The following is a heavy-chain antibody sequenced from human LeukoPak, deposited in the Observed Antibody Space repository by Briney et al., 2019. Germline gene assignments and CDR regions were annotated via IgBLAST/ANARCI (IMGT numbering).Heavy chain of an antibody. J-gene: IGHJ1*01. CDR1: GFTFSSCA. V-gene: IGHV3-23*01. D-gene: IGHD6-13*01. CDR3: AKYSSSWYLKYFQH. Sequence: GGSLRLSCAASGFTFSSCAMSWVRQAPGKGLEWVSAISGSGGSTYYADSVKGRFTISRDNSKNTLYLQMNSLRAEDTAVYYCAKYSSSWYLKYFQHWGQGTLVTVSS. CDR2: ISGSGGST.